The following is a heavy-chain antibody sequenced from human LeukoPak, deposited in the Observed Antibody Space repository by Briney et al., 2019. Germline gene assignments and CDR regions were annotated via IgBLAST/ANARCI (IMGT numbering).Heavy chain of an antibody. V-gene: IGHV4-59*11. CDR2: IYYSGST. D-gene: IGHD4-17*01. CDR1: GGSISSHY. Sequence: SETLSLTCTVSGGSISSHYWSWIRQPPGKGLEWIGYIYYSGSTKYNPSLKSRVTISVDTSKNQFSLKLSSVTAADTAVYYCARGGTTVTPGLLWFDPWGQGTLVTVSS. J-gene: IGHJ5*02. CDR3: ARGGTTVTPGLLWFDP.